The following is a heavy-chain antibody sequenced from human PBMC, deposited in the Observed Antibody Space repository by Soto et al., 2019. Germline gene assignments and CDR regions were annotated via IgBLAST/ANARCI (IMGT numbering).Heavy chain of an antibody. D-gene: IGHD6-13*01. CDR1: GYTFTSYG. CDR3: VRRHVSATGIDWFDP. J-gene: IGHJ5*02. V-gene: IGHV1-3*01. CDR2: INAANGDT. Sequence: VKVSCKASGYTFTSYGIHWVRQAPGQRLEWMGWINAANGDTKYSPKFQGRVTITRDTSASTAYMELSSLRSEDTAVYYCVRRHVSATGIDWFDPWGQGTLVSVSS.